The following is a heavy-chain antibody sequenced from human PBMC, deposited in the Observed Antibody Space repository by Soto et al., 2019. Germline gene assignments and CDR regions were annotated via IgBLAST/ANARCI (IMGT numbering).Heavy chain of an antibody. CDR1: KYSFINYW. J-gene: IGHJ4*02. CDR2: IYPGDSDT. Sequence: PGESLKISCKGSKYSFINYWIGWVRQMPGKGLEWMGIIYPGDSDTRYSPSFQGQVTISADKSTSTAYLQWSSLKASDTAMYYCAREGYCTTTTCHFDYWGQGTLVTAPQ. CDR3: AREGYCTTTTCHFDY. V-gene: IGHV5-51*01. D-gene: IGHD2-2*01.